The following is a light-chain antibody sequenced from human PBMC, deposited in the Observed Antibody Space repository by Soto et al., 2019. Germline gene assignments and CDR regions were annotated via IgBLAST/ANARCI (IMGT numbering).Light chain of an antibody. CDR2: GAS. Sequence: EIVISQSPATLSLTPGGRATLSCRASQRVSSNLAWYQQKPGQAPRLLIYGASTRATGIPARFSGSGSGTEFTLTISSLQSEDFAVYYCQQYNNWPRTFGHGTKVDIK. V-gene: IGKV3-15*01. CDR1: QRVSSN. J-gene: IGKJ1*01. CDR3: QQYNNWPRT.